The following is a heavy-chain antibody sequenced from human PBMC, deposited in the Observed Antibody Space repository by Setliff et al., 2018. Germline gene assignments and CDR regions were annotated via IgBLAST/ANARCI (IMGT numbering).Heavy chain of an antibody. Sequence: SVKVSCKASGGTFSSYAISWVRQAPGQGLEWMGGIIPILGIANYAQKFQGRVTITADESTSTAYMELSSLRSEDTAVYYCARDLNSQDAFDIWGQGTMVTVSS. D-gene: IGHD1-7*01. CDR1: GGTFSSYA. CDR2: IIPILGIA. V-gene: IGHV1-69*10. J-gene: IGHJ3*02. CDR3: ARDLNSQDAFDI.